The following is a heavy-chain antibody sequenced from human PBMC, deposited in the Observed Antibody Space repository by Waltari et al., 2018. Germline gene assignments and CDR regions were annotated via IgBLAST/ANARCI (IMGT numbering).Heavy chain of an antibody. V-gene: IGHV4-4*07. D-gene: IGHD4-17*01. CDR3: ARDAQFYTVTHALDI. CDR2: IFTTGST. CDR1: GGSTRGYY. Sequence: QVQLQESGPGLVKPSETLSVTCTVPGGSTRGYYRSWIRQPAGKGLEWIGRIFTTGSTNYSPSLKSRVTMSVDTSKNQFSLKLSSVTAADTAVYFCARDAQFYTVTHALDIWGQGTMVTVSS. J-gene: IGHJ3*02.